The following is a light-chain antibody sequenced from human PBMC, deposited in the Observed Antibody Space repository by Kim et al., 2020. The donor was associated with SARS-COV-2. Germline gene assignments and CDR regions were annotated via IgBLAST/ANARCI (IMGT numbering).Light chain of an antibody. CDR1: QSISIW. Sequence: DIQMTQSPSILSTSVGDRVTITCRASQSISIWLAWYQQKPGKAPNLLIYDASILESGVPSRFSGSGSGTQFTLTISSLQPDDFATYYCQEYKSDSWTFGQGTKVDIK. J-gene: IGKJ1*01. CDR2: DAS. V-gene: IGKV1-5*01. CDR3: QEYKSDSWT.